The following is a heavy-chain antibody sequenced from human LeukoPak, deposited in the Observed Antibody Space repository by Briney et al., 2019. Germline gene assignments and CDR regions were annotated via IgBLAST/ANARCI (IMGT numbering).Heavy chain of an antibody. CDR2: ISASGYYT. V-gene: IGHV3-23*01. J-gene: IGHJ5*02. CDR3: AKDPTHVAVAGSWFDP. D-gene: IGHD6-19*01. Sequence: GGSLRLSCAASGSTFSSYAMSWVRQAPGKGLEWVSAISASGYYTYFADSVKGRFTISRDNSKNTLSLQMNSLRAEDTALYYCAKDPTHVAVAGSWFDPWGQGTLVTVSS. CDR1: GSTFSSYA.